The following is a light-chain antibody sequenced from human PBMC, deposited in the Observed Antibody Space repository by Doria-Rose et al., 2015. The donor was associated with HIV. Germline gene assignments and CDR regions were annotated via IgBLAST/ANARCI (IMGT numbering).Light chain of an antibody. Sequence: LTQSPGTLSLSPGERATLSCRASQSFSSTYLAWYQQKPGQAPSLLIYDGSTRATGIPDRFSASGSGTDFTLTINRLEPEDFAVYYCHQYGTSWTFGQGTKVEI. J-gene: IGKJ1*01. CDR3: HQYGTSWT. CDR2: DGS. CDR1: QSFSSTY. V-gene: IGKV3-20*01.